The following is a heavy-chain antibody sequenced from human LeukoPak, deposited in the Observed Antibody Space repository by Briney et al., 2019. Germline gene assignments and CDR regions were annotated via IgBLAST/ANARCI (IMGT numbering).Heavy chain of an antibody. J-gene: IGHJ4*02. V-gene: IGHV3-7*04. Sequence: GGSLRLSCVASGFTLSSSWMSWVRQAPAKGMEWVANIKQDGSDKYYVDSVKGRFTISRDNAKNSLYLQMETLRAEDTAVYYCVKGGGNSDSWGQGTLVTVSS. CDR3: VKGGGNSDS. CDR1: GFTLSSSW. CDR2: IKQDGSDK.